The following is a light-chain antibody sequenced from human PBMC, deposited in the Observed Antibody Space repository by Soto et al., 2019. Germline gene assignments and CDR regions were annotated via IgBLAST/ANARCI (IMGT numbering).Light chain of an antibody. Sequence: AIKLTQSPSSLSASVGDRVTITCRASQGISSALAWYHQKPGKAPKLLIYDASSLESGVPSRFSGSGSGTDFTLTISSLQPEDFATYYCQQFNNYPITFGQGTRLEIK. V-gene: IGKV1D-13*01. CDR1: QGISSA. J-gene: IGKJ5*01. CDR3: QQFNNYPIT. CDR2: DAS.